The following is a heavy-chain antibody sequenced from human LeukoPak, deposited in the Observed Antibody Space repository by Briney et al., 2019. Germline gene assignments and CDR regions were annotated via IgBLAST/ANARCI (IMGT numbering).Heavy chain of an antibody. CDR2: INEVGSEI. V-gene: IGHV3-7*01. CDR1: GFTFSSYW. D-gene: IGHD3/OR15-3a*01. J-gene: IGHJ1*01. Sequence: PGGSLRLSCAASGFTFSSYWVSWVRQTPGKGLEWVANINEVGSEIYDVDAVKGRFTISRDDAKNSLYLQMNRLRAEAAAVYHCATGGHASGFDQWGQGTLVTVSS. CDR3: ATGGHASGFDQ.